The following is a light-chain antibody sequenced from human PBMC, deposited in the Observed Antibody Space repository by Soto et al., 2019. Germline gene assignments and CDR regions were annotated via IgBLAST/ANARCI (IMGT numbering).Light chain of an antibody. J-gene: IGKJ1*01. CDR3: QQYNNWPPKT. CDR1: QSVSSY. V-gene: IGKV3-11*01. Sequence: EIVLTQSPATLSLSPGERATLSCRASQSVSSYLAWYQQKPGQAPRLLIYDASTRATGIPARFSGSGSGTDFTLTISRLEPEDFAVYYCQQYNNWPPKTFGQGTKVDIK. CDR2: DAS.